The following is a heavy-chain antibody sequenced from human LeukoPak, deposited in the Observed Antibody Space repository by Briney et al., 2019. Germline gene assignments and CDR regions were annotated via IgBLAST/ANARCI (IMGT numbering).Heavy chain of an antibody. V-gene: IGHV3-30-3*01. D-gene: IGHD3-16*01. CDR1: GFTFRSFA. J-gene: IGHJ4*02. Sequence: GGSLRLSCAASGFTFRSFAMHWVRQAPGKGLEWVAIISYDGSNKYYADSVKGRLTISRDNSKNTLYLEMNSLRAEDTAVYYCVRESYGNYFFDYWGQGTLVTVSS. CDR2: ISYDGSNK. CDR3: VRESYGNYFFDY.